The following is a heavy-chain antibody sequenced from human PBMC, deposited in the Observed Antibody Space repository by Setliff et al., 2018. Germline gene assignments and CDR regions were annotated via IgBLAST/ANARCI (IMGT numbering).Heavy chain of an antibody. CDR2: IYIGGSA. V-gene: IGHV4-4*07. Sequence: SETLSLTCTVSGGSISSYYWSWIRQPAGKGLEWIGHIYIGGSANYNPSLKSRVTMSIDTSKNHFSLKLNSVTAADMAVYYCAREQWLDPPGYYYMDVWAKGTAVTVSS. CDR3: AREQWLDPPGYYYMDV. J-gene: IGHJ6*03. CDR1: GGSISSYY. D-gene: IGHD6-19*01.